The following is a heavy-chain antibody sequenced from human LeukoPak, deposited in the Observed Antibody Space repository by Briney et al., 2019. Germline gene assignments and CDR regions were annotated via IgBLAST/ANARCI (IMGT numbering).Heavy chain of an antibody. CDR1: GFTFSSFS. CDR2: ISGSGGST. V-gene: IGHV3-23*01. J-gene: IGHJ6*02. Sequence: GGSLRLSCAASGFTFSSFSMTWVRQAPGKGLEWVSAISGSGGSTYYADSVKGRFTISRDNSKNTLYLQVNSLRAEDTAVYYCARSSWNSQYYYYYYGMDVWGHGTTVTVSS. D-gene: IGHD1-7*01. CDR3: ARSSWNSQYYYYYYGMDV.